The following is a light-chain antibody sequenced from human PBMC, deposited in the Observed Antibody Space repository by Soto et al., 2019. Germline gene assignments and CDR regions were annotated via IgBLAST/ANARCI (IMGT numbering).Light chain of an antibody. CDR2: RNN. V-gene: IGLV1-47*01. CDR3: AAWDDSLSGVV. Sequence: QSVLTQPPSASGTPGQRVTISCSGSSSNIGSNYVYWYQQLPGTAPKLLIYRNNQRPSGVPDRFSGSKSGTSASLAISGLRSEDEADYYCAAWDDSLSGVVFGGGNKLIVL. J-gene: IGLJ2*01. CDR1: SSNIGSNY.